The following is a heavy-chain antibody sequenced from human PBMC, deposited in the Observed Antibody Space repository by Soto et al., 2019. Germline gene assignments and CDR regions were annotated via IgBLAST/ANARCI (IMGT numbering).Heavy chain of an antibody. CDR1: GFTFSSYW. Sequence: GGSLRLSCAASGFTFSSYWMHWVRQAPGKGLVWVSRINSDGSSTSYADTVKGRFTISRDNAKKTLYLQMNSLRAEDTSVYYCARDNFWSGTSSKYGMDVWGQGTTVTVSS. V-gene: IGHV3-74*01. J-gene: IGHJ6*02. D-gene: IGHD3-3*01. CDR2: INSDGSST. CDR3: ARDNFWSGTSSKYGMDV.